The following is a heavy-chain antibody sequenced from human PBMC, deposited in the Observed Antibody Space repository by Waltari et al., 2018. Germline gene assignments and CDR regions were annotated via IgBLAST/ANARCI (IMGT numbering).Heavy chain of an antibody. CDR1: GGSISSGDYY. CDR3: ARGITVAALDT. Sequence: QVQLQESGPGLVKPSQTLSLTCTVSGGSISSGDYYWSWIRQPPGKVMEWIGYISYTGPTHYSPSLRSRVIMSIDTSKTQVSLKLSSVTAADTALYFCARGITVAALDTWGQGTLVTVSS. J-gene: IGHJ5*02. CDR2: ISYTGPT. V-gene: IGHV4-30-4*08. D-gene: IGHD2-15*01.